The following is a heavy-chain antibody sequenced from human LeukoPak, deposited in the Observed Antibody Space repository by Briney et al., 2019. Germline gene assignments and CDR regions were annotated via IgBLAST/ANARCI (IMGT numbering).Heavy chain of an antibody. CDR1: GFTFSSYA. V-gene: IGHV3-23*01. Sequence: GGSLRLSCAASGFTFSSYAMSWVRQAPGKGLEWVSAIRNTGDRTYYAESVKGRFSISRDNSKNTVYLEMNSLRAEDTAVYFCARRAWFGENYLDYWGQGALVTVAS. CDR2: IRNTGDRT. D-gene: IGHD3-10*01. CDR3: ARRAWFGENYLDY. J-gene: IGHJ4*02.